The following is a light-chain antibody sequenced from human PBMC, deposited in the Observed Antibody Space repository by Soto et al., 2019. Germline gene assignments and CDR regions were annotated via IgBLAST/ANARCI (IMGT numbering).Light chain of an antibody. V-gene: IGKV3-11*01. Sequence: IVLTQSPATLSLSPGERATLSCRASQSVTSYLAWYQQKPGQAPRLLIYDASNRATGIPARFSGSGSGTDFTLTISSLEPEDFALYCCQQRSNWPLTFAGGTKV. J-gene: IGKJ4*01. CDR3: QQRSNWPLT. CDR1: QSVTSY. CDR2: DAS.